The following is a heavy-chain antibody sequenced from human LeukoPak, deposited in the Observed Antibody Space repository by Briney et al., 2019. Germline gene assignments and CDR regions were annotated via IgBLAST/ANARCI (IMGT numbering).Heavy chain of an antibody. CDR1: GASIRGYY. V-gene: IGHV4-59*08. CDR3: VRHSRVVAFDY. Sequence: PSETLSLTCTVSGASIRGYYWSWLRQPPGKGLEWIGYIYNSGNTNYNPSLKSRVTISEDTSKNQVSLKLSSVTAADTAVYYCVRHSRVVAFDYWGQGNLVTVSS. J-gene: IGHJ4*02. CDR2: IYNSGNT. D-gene: IGHD2-15*01.